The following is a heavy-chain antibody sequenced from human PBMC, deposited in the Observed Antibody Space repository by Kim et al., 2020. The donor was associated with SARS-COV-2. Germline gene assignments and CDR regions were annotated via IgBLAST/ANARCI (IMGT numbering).Heavy chain of an antibody. CDR2: INPNSGGT. D-gene: IGHD2-21*02. CDR3: ARDYCGGDCYSRSGAFDI. Sequence: ASVKVSCKASGYTFTGYYMHWVRQAPGQGLEWMGRINPNSGGTNYAQKFQGRVTMTRDTSISTAYMELSRLRSDDTAVYYCARDYCGGDCYSRSGAFDIWGQGTMVTVSS. CDR1: GYTFTGYY. V-gene: IGHV1-2*06. J-gene: IGHJ3*02.